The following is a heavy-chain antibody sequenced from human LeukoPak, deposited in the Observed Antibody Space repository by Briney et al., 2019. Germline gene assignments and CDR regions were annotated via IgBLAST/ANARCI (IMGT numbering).Heavy chain of an antibody. J-gene: IGHJ4*02. V-gene: IGHV4-38-2*02. CDR1: GYSISSGYY. CDR3: ARSHTDYYDSSGYYCFDY. Sequence: SKTLSLTCTVSGYSISSGYYWGWIRQSPGKGLEWIGSIYHSGSTYYNPSLKSRVTISVDTSKNQFSLKLSSVTAADTAVYYCARSHTDYYDSSGYYCFDYWGQGTLVTVSS. CDR2: IYHSGST. D-gene: IGHD3-22*01.